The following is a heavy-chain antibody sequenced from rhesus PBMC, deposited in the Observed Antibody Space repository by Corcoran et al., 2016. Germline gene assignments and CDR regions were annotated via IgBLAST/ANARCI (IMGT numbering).Heavy chain of an antibody. Sequence: QVQLQESGPGLVRPSETLSLNCAVSGGSISRYWWSWIRQPPGKGLEWIGEINGNSVNTHYNPSLTSRVTISKDASKNQFSLKLSSVTAADTAVYYCARESGEGYWGQGVLVTVSS. CDR3: ARESGEGY. CDR1: GGSISRYW. D-gene: IGHD1-44*02. CDR2: INGNSVNT. V-gene: IGHV4-80*01. J-gene: IGHJ4*01.